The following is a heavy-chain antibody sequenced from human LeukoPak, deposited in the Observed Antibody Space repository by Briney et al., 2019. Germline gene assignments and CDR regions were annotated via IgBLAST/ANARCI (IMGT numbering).Heavy chain of an antibody. J-gene: IGHJ6*04. Sequence: TGGSLRLSCAASGFTLSSYAMHWVRQAPGKGLEWVAVISYDGANKYYADSVRGRFTISRDISKNTLYLQMNSLRGEDTAVYYCARIPEEADYNGMEVWGKGTTVTVSS. CDR1: GFTLSSYA. CDR2: ISYDGANK. V-gene: IGHV3-30*04. D-gene: IGHD1-14*01. CDR3: ARIPEEADYNGMEV.